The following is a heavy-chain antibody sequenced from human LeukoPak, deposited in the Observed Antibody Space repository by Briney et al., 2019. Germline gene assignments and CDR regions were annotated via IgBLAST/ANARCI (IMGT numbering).Heavy chain of an antibody. J-gene: IGHJ4*02. CDR2: IWYDGSNK. V-gene: IGHV3-33*01. Sequence: PGGSLRLSCAASGYTFKNYAVHWVRQALGKGLEWVAVIWYDGSNKYYADSVKGRFTISRDNSRDTLYLQMNSLRAEDTALYFCARGAYRGGNTLDFWGQGTLVTVPS. CDR1: GYTFKNYA. CDR3: ARGAYRGGNTLDF. D-gene: IGHD6-19*01.